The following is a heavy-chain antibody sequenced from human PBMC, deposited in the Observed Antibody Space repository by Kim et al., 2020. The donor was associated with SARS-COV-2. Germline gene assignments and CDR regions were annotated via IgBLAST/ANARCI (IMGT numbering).Heavy chain of an antibody. J-gene: IGHJ2*01. V-gene: IGHV3-48*02. Sequence: ESGKGRFTISRDNAKNSLYLQMNSLRDEDTAVYYCARDPGQLGSSWYFDLWGRGTLVTVSS. D-gene: IGHD6-13*01. CDR3: ARDPGQLGSSWYFDL.